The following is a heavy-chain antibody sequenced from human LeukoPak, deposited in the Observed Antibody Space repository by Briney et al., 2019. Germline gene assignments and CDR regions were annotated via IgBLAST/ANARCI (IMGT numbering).Heavy chain of an antibody. CDR2: IYYSGIT. J-gene: IGHJ3*02. Sequence: SETLSLTCTVSGGSISSSSYYWGWIRQPPGKGLEWIGSIYYSGITYYNPSLKSRVTISVDTSKNQFSLKLSSVAAADTAVYYCARDEDGYNDAFDIWGQGTMVTVSS. CDR3: ARDEDGYNDAFDI. D-gene: IGHD5-24*01. V-gene: IGHV4-39*07. CDR1: GGSISSSSYY.